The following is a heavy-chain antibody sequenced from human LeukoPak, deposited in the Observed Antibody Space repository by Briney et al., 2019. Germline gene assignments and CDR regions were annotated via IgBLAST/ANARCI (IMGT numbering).Heavy chain of an antibody. J-gene: IGHJ4*02. CDR2: ISSSSSYI. CDR3: AKSPYSSSVRVDY. V-gene: IGHV3-21*01. CDR1: GFTFSSYS. Sequence: PGGSLRLSCAASGFTFSSYSMNWVRQAPGKGLEWVSSISSSSSYIYYADSVKGRFTISRDNAKNSLYLQMNSLRAEDTAVYYCAKSPYSSSVRVDYWGQGTLVTVSS. D-gene: IGHD6-6*01.